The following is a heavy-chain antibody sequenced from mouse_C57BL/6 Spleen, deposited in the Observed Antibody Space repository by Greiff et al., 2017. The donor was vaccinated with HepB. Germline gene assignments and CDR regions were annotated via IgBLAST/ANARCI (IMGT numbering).Heavy chain of an antibody. CDR1: GYAFSSYW. CDR2: IYPGDGDT. CDR3: ARYYYGLYAMDY. V-gene: IGHV1-80*01. J-gene: IGHJ4*01. D-gene: IGHD1-1*01. Sequence: QVQLKESGAELVKPGASVKISCKASGYAFSSYWMNWVKQRPGKGLEWIGQIYPGDGDTNYNGKFKGKATLTADKSSSTAYMQLSSLTSEDSAVYFCARYYYGLYAMDYWGQGTSVTVSS.